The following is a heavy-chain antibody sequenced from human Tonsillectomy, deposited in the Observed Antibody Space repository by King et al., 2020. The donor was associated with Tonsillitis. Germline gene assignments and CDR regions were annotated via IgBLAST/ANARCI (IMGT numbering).Heavy chain of an antibody. CDR3: AGLDYYYDSSGYSAYYFDS. CDR1: GGSISSSAYY. Sequence: LQLQESGPGLVEPSETLSLTCTVSGGSISSSAYYWGWIRQPPGKGLEWIATIYYTGSTYYNPSLKSRLTISVDTSKSQFSLKLSSVTAADTAVYYCAGLDYYYDSSGYSAYYFDSWGQGTLVTVSS. CDR2: IYYTGST. D-gene: IGHD3-22*01. J-gene: IGHJ4*02. V-gene: IGHV4-39*01.